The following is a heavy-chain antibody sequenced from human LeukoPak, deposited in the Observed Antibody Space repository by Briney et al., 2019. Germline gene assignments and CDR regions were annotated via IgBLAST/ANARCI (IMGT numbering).Heavy chain of an antibody. V-gene: IGHV1-46*01. CDR3: ANHDYGGNSLGGFDP. J-gene: IGHJ5*02. Sequence: ASVKVSCKASGYTFTSYYMHWVRQAPGQGLEWMGIINPSGGSTSYAQKFQGRVTITADESTSTAYMELSSLRSEDTAVYYCANHDYGGNSLGGFDPWGQGTLVTVSS. D-gene: IGHD4-23*01. CDR2: INPSGGST. CDR1: GYTFTSYY.